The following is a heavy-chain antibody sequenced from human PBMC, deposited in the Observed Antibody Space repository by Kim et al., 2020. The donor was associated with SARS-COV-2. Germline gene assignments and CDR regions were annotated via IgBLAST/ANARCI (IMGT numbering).Heavy chain of an antibody. CDR1: GGSVSSGSYY. V-gene: IGHV4-61*01. D-gene: IGHD2-2*02. CDR3: ALGYCSSTSCYTYYYYGMDV. Sequence: SETLSLTCTVSGGSVSSGSYYWSWIRQPPGKGLEWIGYIYYSGSTNYNPSLKSRVTISVDTSKNQFSLKLSSVTAADTAVYYCALGYCSSTSCYTYYYYGMDVWGQGTTVTVSS. J-gene: IGHJ6*02. CDR2: IYYSGST.